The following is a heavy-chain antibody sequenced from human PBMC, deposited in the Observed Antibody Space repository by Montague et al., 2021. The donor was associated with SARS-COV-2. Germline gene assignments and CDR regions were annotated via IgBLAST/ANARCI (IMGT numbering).Heavy chain of an antibody. CDR2: IYHSGST. Sequence: SETLSLTCALSGGSISSSNWWSWVRQPPGKGLEWIGEIYHSGSTNYNPSLKSRVTISVDKSKNQFSLKLSSVTAADTAVYYCARVNSSGWYGYYYYGMDVWGQGTTVTVSS. V-gene: IGHV4-4*02. D-gene: IGHD6-19*01. J-gene: IGHJ6*02. CDR1: GGSISSSNW. CDR3: ARVNSSGWYGYYYYGMDV.